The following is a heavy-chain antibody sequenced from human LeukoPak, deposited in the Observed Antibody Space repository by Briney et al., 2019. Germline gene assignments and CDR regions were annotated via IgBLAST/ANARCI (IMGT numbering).Heavy chain of an antibody. CDR3: ARAWVIVVVPAAKHFNWFDP. V-gene: IGHV3-7*01. J-gene: IGHJ5*02. CDR2: IKQDGSEK. D-gene: IGHD2-2*01. CDR1: GFTFSSHW. Sequence: PGGSLRLSCAASGFTFSSHWMSWVRQAPGKGLEWVANIKQDGSEKYYVDSVKGRFTISRDNAKNSLYLQMNSLRAEDTAVYYCARAWVIVVVPAAKHFNWFDPWSQGTLVTVSS.